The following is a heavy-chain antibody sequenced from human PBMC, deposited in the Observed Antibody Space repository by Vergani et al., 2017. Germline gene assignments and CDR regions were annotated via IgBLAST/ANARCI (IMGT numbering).Heavy chain of an antibody. Sequence: QVQLQESGPGLVKTSQTLSLTCTVSGGSISSGSYYWSWIRRPAGKGLEWIGRIYTSGSTNYNPSLKSRVTISVDTSKNQFSLKLSSVTAADTAVYYCARARTYGILAGYFYYRMDVWGEGP. CDR1: GGSISSGSYY. V-gene: IGHV4-61*02. J-gene: IGHJ6*02. CDR3: ARARTYGILAGYFYYRMDV. CDR2: IYTSGST. D-gene: IGHD3-9*01.